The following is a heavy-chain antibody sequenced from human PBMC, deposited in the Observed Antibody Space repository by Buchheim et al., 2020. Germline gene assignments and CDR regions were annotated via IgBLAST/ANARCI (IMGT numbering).Heavy chain of an antibody. D-gene: IGHD3-16*02. CDR2: IYTSGST. CDR1: GGSISSGSYY. Sequence: QVQLQESGPGLVKPSQTLSLTCTVSGGSISSGSYYWSWIRQPAGKGLEWIGRIYTSGSTNYNPSLKSRVTISVDTSKNQFSLKLSSVTAADTAVYYCARERGGYDYIWGSYRDLYYYYGMDVWGQGTT. J-gene: IGHJ6*02. V-gene: IGHV4-61*02. CDR3: ARERGGYDYIWGSYRDLYYYYGMDV.